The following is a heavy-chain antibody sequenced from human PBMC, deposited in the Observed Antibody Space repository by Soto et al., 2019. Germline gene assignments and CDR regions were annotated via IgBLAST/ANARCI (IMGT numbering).Heavy chain of an antibody. CDR1: GCGFSSYN. J-gene: IGHJ4*02. CDR3: ARDLYDFDY. CDR2: ISSSSSYR. V-gene: IGHV3-21*01. D-gene: IGHD3-16*01. Sequence: GWLRRAGTASGCGFSSYNMNWVRQAPGKGLEWVSSISSSSSYRYYADSVKGRFTISRDNAKNSLYLEMNSLRAEDTAVYYCARDLYDFDYWGQGTQGTVSS.